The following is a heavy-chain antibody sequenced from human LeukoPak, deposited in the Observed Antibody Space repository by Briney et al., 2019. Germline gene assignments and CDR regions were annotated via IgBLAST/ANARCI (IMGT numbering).Heavy chain of an antibody. CDR2: IRFDGSNK. J-gene: IGHJ5*02. D-gene: IGHD2-8*02. CDR3: ARDTGGRGWFDP. V-gene: IGHV3-30*02. Sequence: PGGSLRLSCGASGFTFSSFGMHWVRQAPGKGLEWVAFIRFDGSNKYYADSVKGRFTISRDNAKNSLYLQMNSLRAEDTAVYYCARDTGGRGWFDPWGQGTLVTVSS. CDR1: GFTFSSFG.